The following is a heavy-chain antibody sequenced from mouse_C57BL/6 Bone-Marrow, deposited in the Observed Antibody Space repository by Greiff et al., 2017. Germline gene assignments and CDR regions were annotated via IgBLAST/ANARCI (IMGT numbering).Heavy chain of an antibody. Sequence: PVESGGGLVKPGGSLKLSCAASGFTFSDHGMHWVRQAPEKGLEWVAYISSCSSTIYYAYTVKGRFTISSDNAKNSLFLQMTSLRSEDTAMYYCARSAYYSNYAWFAYWGQGTLVTVSA. D-gene: IGHD2-5*01. CDR3: ARSAYYSNYAWFAY. V-gene: IGHV5-17*01. J-gene: IGHJ3*01. CDR2: ISSCSSTI. CDR1: GFTFSDHG.